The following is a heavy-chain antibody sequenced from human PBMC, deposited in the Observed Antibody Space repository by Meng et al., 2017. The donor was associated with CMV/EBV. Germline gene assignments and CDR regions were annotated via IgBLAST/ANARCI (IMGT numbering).Heavy chain of an antibody. CDR3: ARGLKAWFDP. Sequence: SETLSLTCAVYGGSFSGYYWSWIRQPPGKGLEWIGEINHSGSTNYNPPLKSRVTISVDTSKNQFSLKLSSVTAADTAVYYCARGLKAWFDPWGQGTLVTVSS. V-gene: IGHV4-34*01. CDR2: INHSGST. J-gene: IGHJ5*02. CDR1: GGSFSGYY.